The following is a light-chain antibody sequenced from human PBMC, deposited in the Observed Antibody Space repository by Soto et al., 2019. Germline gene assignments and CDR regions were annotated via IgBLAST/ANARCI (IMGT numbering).Light chain of an antibody. CDR3: VLYMGGGISI. J-gene: IGLJ2*01. Sequence: QTVVTQEPSFSVSPGGTVTLTCGLSSGSVSTSYYPSWYQQTPGQAPRTLIYSTNTRSSGVPDRFSGSILGNKAALTITGAQADDESDYYCVLYMGGGISIFGGGTKLNVL. CDR2: STN. CDR1: SGSVSTSYY. V-gene: IGLV8-61*01.